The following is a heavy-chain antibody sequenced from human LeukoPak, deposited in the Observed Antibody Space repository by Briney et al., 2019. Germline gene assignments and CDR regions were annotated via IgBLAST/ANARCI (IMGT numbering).Heavy chain of an antibody. CDR2: IDKKDKGYATAT. CDR1: GFXFSGSA. V-gene: IGHV3-73*01. D-gene: IGHD1-26*01. J-gene: IGHJ5*02. CDR3: TRDSGTYNWFDP. Sequence: PGGSLRLSYAASGFXFSGSAIHWVRQSSGKGLEWVGQIDKKDKGYATATAYAASVKGRFTISRDDSINTAYLQMKSLKTEDTALYYCTRDSGTYNWFDPWGQGTLVTVSS.